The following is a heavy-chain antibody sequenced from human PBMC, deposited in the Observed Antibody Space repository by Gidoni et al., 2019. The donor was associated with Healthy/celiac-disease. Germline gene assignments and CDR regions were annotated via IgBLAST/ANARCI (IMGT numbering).Heavy chain of an antibody. CDR2: ISSNGGST. V-gene: IGHV3-64D*06. Sequence: EVKLVEYGGGLVQHGGSLRLSCSASGFTFSSYAMHWVRQAPGKGLEYVSAISSNGGSTYYADSVNGRFTISRDNSKNTLYLQMSSLRAEDTAVYYGVLGGQLVGFRYFDLWGRGTLVTVSS. J-gene: IGHJ2*01. D-gene: IGHD6-6*01. CDR3: VLGGQLVGFRYFDL. CDR1: GFTFSSYA.